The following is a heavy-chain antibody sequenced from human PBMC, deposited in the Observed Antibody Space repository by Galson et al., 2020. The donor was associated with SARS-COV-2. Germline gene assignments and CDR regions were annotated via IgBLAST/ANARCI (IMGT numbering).Heavy chain of an antibody. CDR3: AREGPDYSSSYFDH. D-gene: IGHD3-22*01. V-gene: IGHV3-30*04. J-gene: IGHJ4*02. Sequence: TGGSLRLSCAASGFTFRNFAMHWVRQTPGKGLEWVAIIAYDGNTKYNTDSVKGRFTISRDNSKNILYLELNRLRVDDTAVYFCAREGPDYSSSYFDHWGQGTLVTVSS. CDR1: GFTFRNFA. CDR2: IAYDGNTK.